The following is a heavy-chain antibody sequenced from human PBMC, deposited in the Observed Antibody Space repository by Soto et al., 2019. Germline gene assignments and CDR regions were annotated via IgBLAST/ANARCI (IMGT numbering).Heavy chain of an antibody. CDR3: AHSRLLWFGESHSNWFDP. Sequence: SGPTLVNPTQTLTLTCTFSGFSLSTSGVGVGWIRQPPGKALEWLALIYWDDDKRYSPSLKSRLTITKDTSKNQVVLTMTNMDPVDTATYYFAHSRLLWFGESHSNWFDPWGQGTLVTVSS. V-gene: IGHV2-5*02. J-gene: IGHJ5*02. D-gene: IGHD3-10*01. CDR1: GFSLSTSGVG. CDR2: IYWDDDK.